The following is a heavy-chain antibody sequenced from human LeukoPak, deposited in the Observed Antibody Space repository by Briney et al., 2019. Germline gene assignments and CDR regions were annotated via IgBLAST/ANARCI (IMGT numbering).Heavy chain of an antibody. CDR3: ARVGHGGDYLAIDY. J-gene: IGHJ4*02. V-gene: IGHV3-21*01. CDR2: ISSSSSYI. D-gene: IGHD4-17*01. CDR1: GFTFSSYS. Sequence: GGSLRLSCAASGFTFSSYSMNWVRQAPGKGLEWVSSISSSSSYIYYADSVKGRFTISRDSAKNSPYLQMNSLRAEDTAVYYCARVGHGGDYLAIDYWGQGTLVTVSS.